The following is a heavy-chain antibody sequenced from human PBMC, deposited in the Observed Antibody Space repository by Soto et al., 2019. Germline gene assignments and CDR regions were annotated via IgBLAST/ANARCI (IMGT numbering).Heavy chain of an antibody. V-gene: IGHV3-53*01. CDR2: IYSDNKT. CDR1: GFTVSSNY. Sequence: EVQLVESGGGLIQSGGSLRLSCAASGFTVSSNYMNWVRQAPGKGLEWVSVIYSDNKTYYADSVKGRFTISRDKSKNTWYIQMNSLRAEDTAIYYCARGYWAGGMDVWGQGTTITVSS. CDR3: ARGYWAGGMDV. D-gene: IGHD2-8*02. J-gene: IGHJ6*02.